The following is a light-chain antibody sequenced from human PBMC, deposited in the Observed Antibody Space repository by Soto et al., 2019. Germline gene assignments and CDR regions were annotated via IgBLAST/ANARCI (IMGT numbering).Light chain of an antibody. CDR1: QGISSY. CDR3: QQLNSYLALT. CDR2: AAS. Sequence: DIQVTQSPSFLSASVGDRVTITCRASQGISSYLAWYQQKPGKAPKLLIYAASTLQSGVPSRFSGSGSGREVTLPISSLQPEDFATYYCQQLNSYLALTFGGGTKVEIK. V-gene: IGKV1-9*01. J-gene: IGKJ4*01.